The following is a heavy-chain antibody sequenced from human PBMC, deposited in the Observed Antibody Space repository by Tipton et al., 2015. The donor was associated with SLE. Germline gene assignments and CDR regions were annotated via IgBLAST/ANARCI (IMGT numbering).Heavy chain of an antibody. Sequence: SLRLSCVASGFTFSSYGMHWVRQAPGKGLEWVAVIWYDGSNKYYADSVKGRFTISRDNSKNTLYLQMNSLRAEDTAVYYCAKVELVLGALDAFDIWGQGTMVTVSS. D-gene: IGHD1-26*01. J-gene: IGHJ3*02. CDR1: GFTFSSYG. V-gene: IGHV3-33*06. CDR2: IWYDGSNK. CDR3: AKVELVLGALDAFDI.